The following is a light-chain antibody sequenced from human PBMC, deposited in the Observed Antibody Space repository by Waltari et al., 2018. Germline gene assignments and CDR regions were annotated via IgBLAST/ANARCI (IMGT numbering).Light chain of an antibody. CDR3: QSYDSSLSGRDVV. CDR1: SSNIGAGYD. V-gene: IGLV1-40*01. Sequence: QSVLTQPPSVSGAPGQRVTIPCPGRSSNIGAGYDVHWYQQLPGTAPKLLIYGNSNRPSGVPDRFSGSKSGTSASLAITGLQAEDEADYYCQSYDSSLSGRDVVFGGGTKLTVL. J-gene: IGLJ2*01. CDR2: GNS.